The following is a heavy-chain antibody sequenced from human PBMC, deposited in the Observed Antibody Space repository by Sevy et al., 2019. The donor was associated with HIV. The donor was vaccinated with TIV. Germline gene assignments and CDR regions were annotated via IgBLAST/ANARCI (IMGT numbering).Heavy chain of an antibody. CDR3: ARVYESGGYYGSSPYWFDP. D-gene: IGHD3-22*01. Sequence: SETLSLTCTVSGGSIISSAYSWSWIRQHPGKGLECVGYISHSGRTYYNPSLRSRLTISIDTSKNQFSLNLSSVTAAETAVYYCARVYESGGYYGSSPYWFDPWGQGTLVTVSS. J-gene: IGHJ5*02. V-gene: IGHV4-31*03. CDR1: GGSIISSAYS. CDR2: ISHSGRT.